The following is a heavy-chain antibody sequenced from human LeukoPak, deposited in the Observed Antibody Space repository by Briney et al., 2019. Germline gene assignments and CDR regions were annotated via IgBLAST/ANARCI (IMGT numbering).Heavy chain of an antibody. CDR1: GGSISSYY. V-gene: IGHV4-59*01. CDR3: ARGHCSGGSCFSACFDP. Sequence: SETLSLTCTVSGGSISSYYWSWIRQPPGKGLEWIGDIYYSGSTTYNPSLKSRVTISVDTSKNQFSLKLSSVTAADTAVYYCARGHCSGGSCFSACFDPWGQGTLVTVSS. J-gene: IGHJ5*02. D-gene: IGHD2-15*01. CDR2: IYYSGST.